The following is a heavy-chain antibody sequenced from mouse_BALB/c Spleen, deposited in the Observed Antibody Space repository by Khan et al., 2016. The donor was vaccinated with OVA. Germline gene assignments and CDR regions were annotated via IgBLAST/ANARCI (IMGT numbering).Heavy chain of an antibody. D-gene: IGHD3-3*01. V-gene: IGHV5-17*02. Sequence: EVKLVESGGGLVQPGGSRKLSCAASGFTFSSFGMHWVRQAPEKGLEWVAYINSGSSTIYYADPVKGRFTISRDNPKNTLFLHMTSLRSEDTAIYYCARGNRAYWGQGTTLTVSS. CDR3: ARGNRAY. CDR1: GFTFSSFG. J-gene: IGHJ2*01. CDR2: INSGSSTI.